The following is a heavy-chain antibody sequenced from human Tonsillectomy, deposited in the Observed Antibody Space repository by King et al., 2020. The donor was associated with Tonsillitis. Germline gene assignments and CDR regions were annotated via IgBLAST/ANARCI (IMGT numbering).Heavy chain of an antibody. V-gene: IGHV3-23*04. Sequence: VQLVESGGGLVQPGGSLRLSCAASGFTFSSYAMSWVRQAPGKGLEWVSAISGSGGSTYYADSVKGRFTIPSDNSKNTLYLQMNSLRAEETAVYYCAAPYYYDSSGMSTHAFDIWGQGTMVTVSS. CDR2: ISGSGGST. J-gene: IGHJ3*02. CDR1: GFTFSSYA. CDR3: AAPYYYDSSGMSTHAFDI. D-gene: IGHD3-22*01.